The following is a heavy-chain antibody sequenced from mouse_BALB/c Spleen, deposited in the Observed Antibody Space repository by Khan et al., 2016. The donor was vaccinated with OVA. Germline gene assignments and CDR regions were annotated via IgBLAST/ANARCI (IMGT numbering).Heavy chain of an antibody. J-gene: IGHJ2*01. V-gene: IGHV14-3*02. D-gene: IGHD3-2*02. CDR3: APAEAGDYFDY. Sequence: VQLKQSGAELVKPGASVKLSCTASGFNFKDTYMHWVKQRSEQGLEWIGRIYPANDNSKYDPRFQGKATITADTSSNTAYIHLSSLKSEDTAVYSCAPAEAGDYFDYWGQGTTLTVSS. CDR2: IYPANDNS. CDR1: GFNFKDTY.